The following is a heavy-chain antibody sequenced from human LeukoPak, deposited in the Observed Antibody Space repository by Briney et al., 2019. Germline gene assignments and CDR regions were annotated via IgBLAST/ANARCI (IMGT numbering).Heavy chain of an antibody. J-gene: IGHJ4*02. CDR2: IRYDGSNK. CDR1: GFTFSSYG. CDR3: ARDGDTAIRGVNFDY. Sequence: GGSLRLSCAASGFTFSSYGMHWVRQAPGKGPEWVAFIRYDGSNKYYADSVKGRFTISGDNSKNTLHLQMNSLRAEDTAVYYCARDGDTAIRGVNFDYWGQGTLVTVSS. D-gene: IGHD3-10*01. V-gene: IGHV3-30*02.